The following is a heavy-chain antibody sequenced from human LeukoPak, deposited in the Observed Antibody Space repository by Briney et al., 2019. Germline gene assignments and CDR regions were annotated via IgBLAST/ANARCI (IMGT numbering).Heavy chain of an antibody. V-gene: IGHV3-33*06. D-gene: IGHD3-10*01. J-gene: IGHJ4*02. Sequence: GGSLRLSCAASGFTFSSYGMHWVRQAPGKGLERVAVIWYDGSNKYYADSVKGRFTISRDNSKNTLYLQMNSLRAEDTAVYYCAKEGIDKYYLDYWGQGTLVTVSS. CDR1: GFTFSSYG. CDR2: IWYDGSNK. CDR3: AKEGIDKYYLDY.